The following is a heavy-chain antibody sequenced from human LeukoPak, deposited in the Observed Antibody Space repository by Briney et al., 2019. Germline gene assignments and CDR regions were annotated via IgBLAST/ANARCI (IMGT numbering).Heavy chain of an antibody. D-gene: IGHD3-16*01. CDR1: GFTFSSFA. V-gene: IGHV3-23*01. CDR3: AKDGARWY. CDR2: ISGVGAGT. J-gene: IGHJ4*02. Sequence: GSLRLSCAASGFTFSSFAMSWVRQAPGKGLEWVSAISGVGAGTYYANSVKGRFTISRDNSKNTLYLQMTSLRAEDTAVYYCAKDGARWYWGQGTLVTVSS.